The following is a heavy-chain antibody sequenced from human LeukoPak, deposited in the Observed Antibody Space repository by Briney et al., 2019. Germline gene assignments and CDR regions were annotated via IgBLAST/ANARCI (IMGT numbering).Heavy chain of an antibody. CDR3: ARHYASGSPIDGSGI. J-gene: IGHJ3*02. CDR2: IDPSDSYT. CDR1: GYTFTNYW. V-gene: IGHV5-10-1*01. D-gene: IGHD3-10*01. Sequence: GESLKISCKSSGYTFTNYWTSWVRQMPGKGLEWMGRIDPSDSYTNYSPAFQGHVTISADKSFSTAYLQWSSLEASDTALYYCARHYASGSPIDGSGIWGQGTMVTVSS.